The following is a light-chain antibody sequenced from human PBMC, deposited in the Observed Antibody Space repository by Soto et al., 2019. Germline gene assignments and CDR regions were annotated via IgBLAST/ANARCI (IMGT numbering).Light chain of an antibody. V-gene: IGLV2-14*01. J-gene: IGLJ1*01. Sequence: QSALTQPASVPGSPGQSITISCTGTSDDVGDYNYVSWSQQHPGKAPKLMIYDVINRPSGVSNRFSGSKSGNTASLSISGLQAEDEADYYCSSYTSTSNYVFGAGTQLTVL. CDR2: DVI. CDR3: SSYTSTSNYV. CDR1: SDDVGDYNY.